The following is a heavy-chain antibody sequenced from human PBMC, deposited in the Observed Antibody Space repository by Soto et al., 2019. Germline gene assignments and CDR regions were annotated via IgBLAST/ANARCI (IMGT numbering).Heavy chain of an antibody. CDR3: TTWLVVPAARGLDY. Sequence: GGSLRLSCAASGFTFSNAWMSWVRQAPGKGLEWVGRIKSKTDGGTTDYAAPVKGRFTISRDDSKNTLYLQMNSLKTEDTAVYYCTTWLVVPAARGLDYWGQGTLVTVSS. V-gene: IGHV3-15*01. CDR1: GFTFSNAW. D-gene: IGHD2-2*01. CDR2: IKSKTDGGTT. J-gene: IGHJ4*02.